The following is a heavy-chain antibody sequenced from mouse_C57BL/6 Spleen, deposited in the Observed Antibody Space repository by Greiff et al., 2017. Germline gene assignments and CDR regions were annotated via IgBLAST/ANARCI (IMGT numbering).Heavy chain of an antibody. Sequence: EVKLQESGPGLVKPSQSLSLTCSVTGYSITSGYYWNWIRQFPGNKLEWMGYISDDGSNNYNPSLKNRISITRDTSKNQFFLKLNSVTTEDTATYYCARDWDGYYYFDYWGQGTTLTVSS. V-gene: IGHV3-6*01. CDR1: GYSITSGYY. D-gene: IGHD2-3*01. CDR2: ISDDGSN. J-gene: IGHJ2*01. CDR3: ARDWDGYYYFDY.